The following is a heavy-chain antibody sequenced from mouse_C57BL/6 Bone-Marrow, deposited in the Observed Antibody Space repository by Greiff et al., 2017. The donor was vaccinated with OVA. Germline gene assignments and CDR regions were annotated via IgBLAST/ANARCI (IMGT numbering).Heavy chain of an antibody. CDR2: IHPNSGST. J-gene: IGHJ2*01. D-gene: IGHD1-1*01. Sequence: QVQLQQPGAELVKPGASVKLSCKASGYTFTSYWMHWVKQRPGQGLEWIGMIHPNSGSTNYNEKFKSKATLTVDKSSSTAYMQLSSLTSEDSAVYYCARYYYGSSYWVYWGQGTTLTVSS. CDR1: GYTFTSYW. CDR3: ARYYYGSSYWVY. V-gene: IGHV1-64*01.